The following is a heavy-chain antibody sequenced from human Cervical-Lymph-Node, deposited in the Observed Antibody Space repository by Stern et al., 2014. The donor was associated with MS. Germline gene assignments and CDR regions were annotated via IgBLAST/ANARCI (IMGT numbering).Heavy chain of an antibody. V-gene: IGHV4-61*08. CDR1: GDSVSSEDYY. CDR2: IYYRGRP. D-gene: IGHD1-26*01. CDR3: ARSGYYGIDV. Sequence: QVQLQESGPGLVRPSETLSLTCTASGDSVSSEDYYWSWIRQSPGKDLEWIGYIYYRGRPNYNPSLKSRLTIPFDTSKNHFPLKLISGTAADTAVYYCARSGYYGIDVWGQGTTVIVSS. J-gene: IGHJ6*02.